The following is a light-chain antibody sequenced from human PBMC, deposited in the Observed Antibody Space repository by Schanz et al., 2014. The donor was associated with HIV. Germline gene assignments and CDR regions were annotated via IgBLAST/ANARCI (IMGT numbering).Light chain of an antibody. CDR3: QSYASSLRGV. CDR2: ENN. Sequence: QSVLTQPPSVSGAPGQRITISCTGSSSTIGAGYDVHWYQQVPGTAPKLLIYENNHRPSGVPDRISGSKSGTSASLAITGLQAEDEADYYCQSYASSLRGVFGTGTKLTVL. J-gene: IGLJ1*01. CDR1: SSTIGAGYD. V-gene: IGLV1-40*01.